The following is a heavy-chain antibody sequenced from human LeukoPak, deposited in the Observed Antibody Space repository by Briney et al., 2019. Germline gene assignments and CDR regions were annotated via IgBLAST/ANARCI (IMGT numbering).Heavy chain of an antibody. D-gene: IGHD2-2*01. J-gene: IGHJ4*02. Sequence: GGSLRLSCAASGFTFSTYAMSWVRQAPGKGLECVSSIHSSATYITYADSVRGRFTISRDNDKNSLFLDMNDLRAEDTAVYYCARAAIRVDFFDSWGQGTLVAVSS. CDR3: ARAAIRVDFFDS. CDR1: GFTFSTYA. CDR2: IHSSATYI. V-gene: IGHV3-21*06.